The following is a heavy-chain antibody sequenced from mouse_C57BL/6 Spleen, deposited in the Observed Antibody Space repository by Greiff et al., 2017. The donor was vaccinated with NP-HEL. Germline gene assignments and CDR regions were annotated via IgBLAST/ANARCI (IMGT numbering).Heavy chain of an antibody. J-gene: IGHJ4*01. CDR1: GYAFSSSW. Sequence: VQLQESGPELVKPGASVKISCKASGYAFSSSWMNWVKQRPGKGLEWIGRIYPGDGDTNYNGKFKGKATLTADKSSSTAYMQLSSLTSEDSAVYFCAGSLYYAMDYWGQGTSVTVSS. V-gene: IGHV1-82*01. CDR2: IYPGDGDT. CDR3: AGSLYYAMDY.